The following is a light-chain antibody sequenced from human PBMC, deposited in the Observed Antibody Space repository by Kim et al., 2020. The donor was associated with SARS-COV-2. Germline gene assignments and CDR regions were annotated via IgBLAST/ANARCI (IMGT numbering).Light chain of an antibody. Sequence: TQGERANLSCRASQSVRNYLAWYQQKPGQAPRLLVYDASTRATGIPARFSGNGSGTDFTLTISSLEPEDCAVYYCQQRANWPPLTFGGGTKVDTK. V-gene: IGKV3-11*01. CDR3: QQRANWPPLT. CDR1: QSVRNY. J-gene: IGKJ4*01. CDR2: DAS.